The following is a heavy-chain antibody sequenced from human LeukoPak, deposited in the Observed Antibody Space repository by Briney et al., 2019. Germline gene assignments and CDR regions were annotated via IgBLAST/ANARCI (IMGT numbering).Heavy chain of an antibody. CDR1: GGTFSSYA. Sequence: SVKVSCKASGGTFSSYAISWVRQAPGQGLEWMGGIIPIFGTANYAQKFQGRVTITADESTSTAYMELSSLRSEDTAVYYCARELERRRSYYYGMDVWGQGTTVTVPS. CDR3: ARELERRRSYYYGMDV. D-gene: IGHD1-1*01. V-gene: IGHV1-69*13. CDR2: IIPIFGTA. J-gene: IGHJ6*02.